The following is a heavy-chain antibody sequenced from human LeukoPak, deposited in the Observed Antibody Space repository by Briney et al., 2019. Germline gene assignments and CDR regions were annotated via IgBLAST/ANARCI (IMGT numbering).Heavy chain of an antibody. Sequence: SETQSLTCTVSGGSISSSRYNWGWIRQPPGKGLEWIGSIYYSGTTFYNPSLKSRVTISVDTSKNQFSLKVSSVTAADTAVYYCATTYSYTSGGYDYWGQGTLVTVSS. CDR1: GGSISSSRYN. J-gene: IGHJ4*02. V-gene: IGHV4-39*01. CDR2: IYYSGTT. D-gene: IGHD5-18*01. CDR3: ATTYSYTSGGYDY.